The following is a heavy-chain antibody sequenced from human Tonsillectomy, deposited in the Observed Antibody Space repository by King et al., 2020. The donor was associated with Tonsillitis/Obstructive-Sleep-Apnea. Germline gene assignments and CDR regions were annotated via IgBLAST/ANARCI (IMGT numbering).Heavy chain of an antibody. Sequence: QLVQSGAEVKKPGESLKISCKGSGYIFTSYWIGWVRQMPGKGLEWMGIIYPGDSETRYSPSFQGQVTISADKSISTAYLQWSSLKASDTAMYYCAITLVPASPNDAFDIWGKGTMVPVSS. V-gene: IGHV5-51*03. D-gene: IGHD2-2*01. CDR1: GYIFTSYW. CDR3: AITLVPASPNDAFDI. CDR2: IYPGDSET. J-gene: IGHJ3*02.